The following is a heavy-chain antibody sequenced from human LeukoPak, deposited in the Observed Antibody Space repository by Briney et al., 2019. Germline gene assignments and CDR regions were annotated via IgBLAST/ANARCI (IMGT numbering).Heavy chain of an antibody. CDR1: GFTFSSYT. D-gene: IGHD6-13*01. J-gene: IGHJ4*02. Sequence: GGSLRLSCAASGFTFSSYTMNWVRQAPGKGLEWVSSISGSSRHKYYADSVKGRFTISRDNAKNSLYLQMNSLRAEDTAVYYCARTADFAAGYYIDYWGQGTLVTVSS. CDR3: ARTADFAAGYYIDY. V-gene: IGHV3-21*01. CDR2: ISGSSRHK.